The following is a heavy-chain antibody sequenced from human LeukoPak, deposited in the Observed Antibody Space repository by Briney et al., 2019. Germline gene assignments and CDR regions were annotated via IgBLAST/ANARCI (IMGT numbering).Heavy chain of an antibody. CDR3: ARRRWNDY. Sequence: PGGSLRLSCAASGFTFSTYSIDWVRQAPGKGLEWVSSISSSSSYIYYADSVKGRFTISRDNAKNSLYLQMNSLRAEDTAVYYCARRRWNDYWGQGTLVTVSS. CDR2: ISSSSSYI. V-gene: IGHV3-21*01. CDR1: GFTFSTYS. J-gene: IGHJ4*02. D-gene: IGHD4-23*01.